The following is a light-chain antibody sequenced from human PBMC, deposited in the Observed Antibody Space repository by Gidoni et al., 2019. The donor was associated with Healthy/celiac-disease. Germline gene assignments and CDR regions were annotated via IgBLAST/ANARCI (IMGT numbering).Light chain of an antibody. CDR3: NSRDSSGNHYV. CDR2: GKN. Sequence: SSELTQVAAVSVASEQTVSITRQGDSPRSYYASWYQHKPGHAPVLVIYGKNTRPSAIPDRFSGSSSGNTASLTITGAQAEDGSDYYCNSRDSSGNHYVFGTG. V-gene: IGLV3-19*01. CDR1: SPRSYY. J-gene: IGLJ1*01.